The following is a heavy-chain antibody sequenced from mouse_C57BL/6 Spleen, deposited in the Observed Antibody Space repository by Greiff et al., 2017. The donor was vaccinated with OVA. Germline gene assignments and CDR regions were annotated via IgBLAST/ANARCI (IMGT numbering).Heavy chain of an antibody. CDR2: IDPENGDT. Sequence: VHVKQSGAELVRPGASVKLSCTASGFNIKDDYMHWVKQRPEQGLEWIGWIDPENGDTEYASKFQGKATITADTSSNTAYLQLSSLTSEDTAVYYCTTRRGMDYWGQGTSVTVSS. CDR3: TTRRGMDY. J-gene: IGHJ4*01. CDR1: GFNIKDDY. V-gene: IGHV14-4*01.